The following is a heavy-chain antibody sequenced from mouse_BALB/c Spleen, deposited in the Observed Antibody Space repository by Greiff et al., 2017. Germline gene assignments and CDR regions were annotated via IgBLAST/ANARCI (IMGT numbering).Heavy chain of an antibody. Sequence: EVQLQQSGPELMKPGASVKISCKASGYSFTSYYMHWVKQSHGKSLEWIGYIDPFNGGTSYNQKFKGKATLTVDKSSSTAYMHLSSLTSEDSAVYYCARSYGGLGPLYYAMDYWGQGTSVTVSS. J-gene: IGHJ4*01. CDR2: IDPFNGGT. CDR1: GYSFTSYY. V-gene: IGHV1S135*01. D-gene: IGHD4-1*01. CDR3: ARSYGGLGPLYYAMDY.